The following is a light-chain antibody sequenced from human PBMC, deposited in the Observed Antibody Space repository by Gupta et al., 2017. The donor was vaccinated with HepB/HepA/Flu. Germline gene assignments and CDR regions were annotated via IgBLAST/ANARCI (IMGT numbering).Light chain of an antibody. Sequence: QSVLTQPPSASGTPGQRVTIPCSGGSSNIGSNTVNWYQQLPGTAPKLLSYSNNQRPSGVPDRFSGSKSGTSASLAISGLQSEDEADYYCAAWDDSLNGLVFGGGTKLTVL. J-gene: IGLJ2*01. CDR3: AAWDDSLNGLV. CDR1: SSNIGSNT. V-gene: IGLV1-44*01. CDR2: SNN.